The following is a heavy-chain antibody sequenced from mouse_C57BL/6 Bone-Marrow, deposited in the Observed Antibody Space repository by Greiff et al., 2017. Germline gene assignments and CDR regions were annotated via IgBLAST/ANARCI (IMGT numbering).Heavy chain of an antibody. CDR2: FHPYNDDT. CDR1: GYTFTTYP. D-gene: IGHD2-4*01. CDR3: AREGLSGFAY. Sequence: QVHVKQSGAELVKPGASVKMSCKASGYTFTTYPIEWMKQNHGKSLEWIGNFHPYNDDTKYNEKFKGKATLTVDTSSSTAYMQLSSLTSEDSAVYYCAREGLSGFAYWGQGTLVTVSA. V-gene: IGHV1-47*01. J-gene: IGHJ3*01.